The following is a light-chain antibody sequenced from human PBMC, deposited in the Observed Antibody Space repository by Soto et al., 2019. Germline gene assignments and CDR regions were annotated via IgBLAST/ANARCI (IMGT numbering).Light chain of an antibody. CDR2: EVS. V-gene: IGLV2-8*01. Sequence: QSALTQPPSASGSPGQSVTISCTGTSSDVGGYNYVSWYQQHPGKAPKLMIYEVSKRPSGVPDRFSGYKSGNTASLTVSGLQAEDEADYYCSSYAGSNNFCVFGTGTKVTVL. CDR3: SSYAGSNNFCV. CDR1: SSDVGGYNY. J-gene: IGLJ1*01.